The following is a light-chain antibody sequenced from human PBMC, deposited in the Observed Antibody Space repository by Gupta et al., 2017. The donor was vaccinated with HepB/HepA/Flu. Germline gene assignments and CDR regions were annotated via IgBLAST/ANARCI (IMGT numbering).Light chain of an antibody. Sequence: DIQMTQSPSSLSTSVGNRVTITCRASQNIITHLNWYQQKPGKAPKLLIYAASSLQTGVPSRFSGSGSGTDFTLTISRLQPEDFATYYCQQSYTLPFTFGHGTKMDIK. CDR2: AAS. J-gene: IGKJ3*01. CDR3: QQSYTLPFT. V-gene: IGKV1-39*01. CDR1: QNIITH.